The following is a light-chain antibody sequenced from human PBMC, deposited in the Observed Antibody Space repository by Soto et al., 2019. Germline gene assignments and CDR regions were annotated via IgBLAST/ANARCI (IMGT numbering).Light chain of an antibody. CDR2: EVS. CDR1: SSDIGEYSY. V-gene: IGLV2-8*01. CDR3: AAWDDSLNGYV. J-gene: IGLJ1*01. Sequence: QSALTQPPSASGSPGQSVTISCTGTSSDIGEYSYVSWYQQHPGKAPKFIIYEVSKRPSGVPDRFSGSKSGTSASLAISGLQSEDEADYYCAAWDDSLNGYVFGTGTKVTVL.